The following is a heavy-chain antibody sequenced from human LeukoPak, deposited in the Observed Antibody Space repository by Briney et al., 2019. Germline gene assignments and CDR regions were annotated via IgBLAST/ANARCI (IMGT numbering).Heavy chain of an antibody. CDR1: GYTFTSYT. Sequence: GASVKVSCKASGYTFTSYTMNWVRQAPGQGLEWMGWINTNTGNPTYAQGFTGRFAFSLETSVSTAYLQISSPNAEDTAVYYCARGYTKDMTSVTHFDYWGQGTLVTVSS. J-gene: IGHJ4*02. D-gene: IGHD4-17*01. V-gene: IGHV7-4-1*02. CDR2: INTNTGNP. CDR3: ARGYTKDMTSVTHFDY.